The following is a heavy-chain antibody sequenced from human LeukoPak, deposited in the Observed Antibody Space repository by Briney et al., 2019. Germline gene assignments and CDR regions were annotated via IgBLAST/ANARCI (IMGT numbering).Heavy chain of an antibody. D-gene: IGHD6-19*01. J-gene: IGHJ6*03. CDR3: AKARPAGIEVAGNMDV. CDR1: GFTFSNYG. Sequence: PGGSLRLSCAASGFTFSNYGMHWVRQAPGKGLEWVAVISYDGSNKYYADSVKGRFTISRDNSKNTLYLQMNSRRDEDTAVYYCAKARPAGIEVAGNMDVWGKGTTVTVSS. V-gene: IGHV3-30*18. CDR2: ISYDGSNK.